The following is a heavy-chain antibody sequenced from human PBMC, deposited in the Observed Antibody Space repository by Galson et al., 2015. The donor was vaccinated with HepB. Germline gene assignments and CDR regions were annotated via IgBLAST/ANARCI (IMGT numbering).Heavy chain of an antibody. Sequence: SVKVSCKASGGTFSSYAISWVRQAPGQGLEWMGGIIPIFGIANYAQKFQGRVTITADKSTSTAYMELSSLRSEDTAVYYCARAVNDYDDAWYFDLWGRGTLVTVSS. CDR3: ARAVNDYDDAWYFDL. D-gene: IGHD4-17*01. CDR2: IIPIFGIA. CDR1: GGTFSSYA. J-gene: IGHJ2*01. V-gene: IGHV1-69*10.